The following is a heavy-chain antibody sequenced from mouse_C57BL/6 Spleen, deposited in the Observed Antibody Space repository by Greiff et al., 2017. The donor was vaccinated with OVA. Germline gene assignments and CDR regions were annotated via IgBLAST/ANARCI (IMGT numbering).Heavy chain of an antibody. J-gene: IGHJ4*01. V-gene: IGHV1-19*01. D-gene: IGHD1-1*01. CDR3: ARNTGGSSPYAMDY. CDR1: GYTFTDYY. CDR2: INPYNGGT. Sequence: VQLQQSGPVLVKPGASVKMSCKASGYTFTDYYMNWVKQSHGKSLEWIGVINPYNGGTSYNQKFKGKATLTVDKSSSTAYMELNSLTSEDSAVYYCARNTGGSSPYAMDYWGQGTSVTVSS.